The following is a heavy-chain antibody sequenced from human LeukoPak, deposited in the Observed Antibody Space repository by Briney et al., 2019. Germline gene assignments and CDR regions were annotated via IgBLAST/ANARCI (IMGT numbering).Heavy chain of an antibody. V-gene: IGHV5-51*01. CDR1: GYSFTSYW. CDR3: ATSIGSGSYYPAYYSMDV. J-gene: IGHJ6*03. D-gene: IGHD3-10*01. Sequence: GESLKISWKGSGYSFTSYWIGWVRQMPGKGLEWMGIIYPGDSDTRYSPSFQGQVTISADKSISTAYRQWSSLKASDTAMYYCATSIGSGSYYPAYYSMDVWGKGTTVTVS. CDR2: IYPGDSDT.